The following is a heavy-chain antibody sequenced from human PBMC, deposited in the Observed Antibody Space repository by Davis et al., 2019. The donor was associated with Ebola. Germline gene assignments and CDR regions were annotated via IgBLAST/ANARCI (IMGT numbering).Heavy chain of an antibody. Sequence: GGSLRLSCAASGFTFSSYGMHWVRQAPGKGLEWVAVIWYDGSNKYYADSVKGRFTISRDNAKNSLYLQMNSLGAEDTALYYCAREYSSGWYSDYWGQGTLVTVSS. V-gene: IGHV3-33*08. CDR1: GFTFSSYG. D-gene: IGHD6-19*01. CDR2: IWYDGSNK. J-gene: IGHJ4*02. CDR3: AREYSSGWYSDY.